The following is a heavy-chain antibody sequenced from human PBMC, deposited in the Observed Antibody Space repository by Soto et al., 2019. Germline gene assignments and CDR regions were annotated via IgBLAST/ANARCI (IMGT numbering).Heavy chain of an antibody. J-gene: IGHJ5*02. Sequence: ASVKVACKAAVYTFTSYGISWVRQAPGQGLEWMGWISAYNGNTNYAQKLQGRVTMTTDTSTSTAYMELRSLRSDDTAVYYCARGVSSYYDSSGYYGNWFDPWGQGTLVTVS. CDR1: VYTFTSYG. CDR3: ARGVSSYYDSSGYYGNWFDP. D-gene: IGHD3-22*01. CDR2: ISAYNGNT. V-gene: IGHV1-18*01.